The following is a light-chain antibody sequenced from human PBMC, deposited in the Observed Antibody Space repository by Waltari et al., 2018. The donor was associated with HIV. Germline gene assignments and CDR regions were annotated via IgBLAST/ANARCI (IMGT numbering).Light chain of an antibody. CDR1: NLVDTY. J-gene: IGLJ2*01. CDR2: QSS. CDR3: QAWDSSSAVV. Sequence: SYELTQSPSVSVSPGQTASLACSGGNLVDTYVSCDQRKPGQSPVLVIYQSSKRPSEIPERFSGSNSGDTATLTISGTQAVDEADYYCQAWDSSSAVVFGGGTKLTVL. V-gene: IGLV3-1*01.